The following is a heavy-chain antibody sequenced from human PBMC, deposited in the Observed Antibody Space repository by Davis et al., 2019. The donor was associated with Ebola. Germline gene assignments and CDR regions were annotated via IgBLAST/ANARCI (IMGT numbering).Heavy chain of an antibody. D-gene: IGHD3-22*01. CDR2: ISSSGSTI. Sequence: GESLKISCAASGFTFSDYYMSWIRQAPGKGLEWVSYISSSGSTIYYADSVKGRFTISRDNAKNPLYLQMNSLRAEDTAVYYCARESRYYYDSSGYYGVSPFVDPWGQGTLVTVSS. V-gene: IGHV3-11*01. CDR3: ARESRYYYDSSGYYGVSPFVDP. J-gene: IGHJ5*02. CDR1: GFTFSDYY.